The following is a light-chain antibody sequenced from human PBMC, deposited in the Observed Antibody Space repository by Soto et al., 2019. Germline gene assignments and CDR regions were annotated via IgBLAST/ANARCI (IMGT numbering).Light chain of an antibody. CDR3: QQRATWPPGFT. V-gene: IGKV3-11*01. CDR2: DAS. J-gene: IGKJ3*01. Sequence: EMVLTQSPATLSLSPGERATLSCRASQSVSRYLAWYQQKPGQAPRLLIYDASNRATGIPARFSGSGSGTDFTLTISSLEPDDFAVYFCQQRATWPPGFTFGPGTKVDFK. CDR1: QSVSRY.